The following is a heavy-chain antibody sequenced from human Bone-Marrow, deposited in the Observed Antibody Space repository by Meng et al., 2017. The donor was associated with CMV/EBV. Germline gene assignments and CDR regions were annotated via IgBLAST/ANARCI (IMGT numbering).Heavy chain of an antibody. V-gene: IGHV3-48*04. J-gene: IGHJ5*02. CDR2: ISSSSSTI. Sequence: GGSLRLSCAASGFTFSSYAMHWVRQAPGKGLEWVSYISSSSSTIYYADSVKGRFTISRDNAKNSLYLQMNSLRAEDTAFYYCAREDMGGTSGWFDPWGQGTLVTVSS. D-gene: IGHD1-26*01. CDR1: GFTFSSYA. CDR3: AREDMGGTSGWFDP.